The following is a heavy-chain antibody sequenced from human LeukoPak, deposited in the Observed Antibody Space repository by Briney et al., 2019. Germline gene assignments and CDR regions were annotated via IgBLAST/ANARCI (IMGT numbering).Heavy chain of an antibody. Sequence: GRSLRLSCAASGFTISTYGMHWVRQAPGKGREWVALISYDGSDKYYADSVKGRFTISRDNSKNTLYLQMNSLRAEDTAVYYCARDSVLTGDPGDFDYWGQGTLVTVSS. CDR3: ARDSVLTGDPGDFDY. CDR1: GFTISTYG. D-gene: IGHD7-27*01. CDR2: ISYDGSDK. J-gene: IGHJ4*02. V-gene: IGHV3-30*03.